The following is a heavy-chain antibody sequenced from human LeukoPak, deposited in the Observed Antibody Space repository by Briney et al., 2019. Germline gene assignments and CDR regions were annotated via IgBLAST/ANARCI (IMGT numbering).Heavy chain of an antibody. V-gene: IGHV1-18*01. CDR2: ISGYKGNT. D-gene: IGHD2-8*02. CDR3: TILVIYPAYYYCMDV. Sequence: ASVKVSCKASGYTFSNYGISWVRQAPGQGLEWMGWISGYKGNTNYAQKVQGRVCITTDTSTSTAYMELTSLTSDDTAMYYCTILVIYPAYYYCMDVWGEGTTLTVYS. J-gene: IGHJ6*03. CDR1: GYTFSNYG.